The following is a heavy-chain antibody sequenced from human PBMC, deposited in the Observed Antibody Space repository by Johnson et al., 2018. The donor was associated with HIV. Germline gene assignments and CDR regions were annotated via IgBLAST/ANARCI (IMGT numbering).Heavy chain of an antibody. Sequence: QVQLVESGGGVVQPGRSLRLSCAASGFTFISYAMHWVRQAPGKGLEWVAVISYDGSNKYYADSVKGRFTISRDNSRNTLFLHMNSLRADDTAVYYCARDHLPWSTSWNDAFDIWGQGTMVTVSS. CDR3: ARDHLPWSTSWNDAFDI. V-gene: IGHV3-30-3*01. CDR1: GFTFISYA. J-gene: IGHJ3*02. CDR2: ISYDGSNK. D-gene: IGHD6-13*01.